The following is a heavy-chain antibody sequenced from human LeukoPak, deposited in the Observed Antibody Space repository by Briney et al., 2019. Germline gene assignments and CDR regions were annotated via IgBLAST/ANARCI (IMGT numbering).Heavy chain of an antibody. V-gene: IGHV1-2*02. J-gene: IGHJ3*02. D-gene: IGHD4-17*01. CDR1: GYTFTGYY. CDR2: INPNSGGT. Sequence: ASVKVSCRASGYTFTGYYMHWVRQAPGQGLEWMGWINPNSGGTNYAQKFQGRVTMTRDTSISTAYMELSRLRSDDTAVYYCLYGDYPADAFDIWGQGTMVTDSS. CDR3: LYGDYPADAFDI.